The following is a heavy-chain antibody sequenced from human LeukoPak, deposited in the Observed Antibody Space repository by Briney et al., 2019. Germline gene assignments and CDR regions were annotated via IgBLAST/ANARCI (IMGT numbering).Heavy chain of an antibody. J-gene: IGHJ4*02. Sequence: PSGTLSLTCAVSGDSISYESYYWNWIRQAPGKGPEWIGNIYRGRTRVNPSYTSRVAISVDTSKSQVSLSLTSVTAADTAIYYCAGEGEYGESYSWGQGVLVIVSA. CDR3: AGEGEYGESYS. CDR1: GDSISYESYY. V-gene: IGHV4-30-2*01. CDR2: IYRGRT. D-gene: IGHD2-21*01.